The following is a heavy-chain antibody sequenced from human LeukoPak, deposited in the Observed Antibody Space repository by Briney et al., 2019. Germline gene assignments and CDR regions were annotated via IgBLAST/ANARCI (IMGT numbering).Heavy chain of an antibody. V-gene: IGHV3-11*04. D-gene: IGHD3-22*01. CDR1: GLTFSDYY. Sequence: PGGSLRLSCAASGLTFSDYYMSWIRQAPGKGLEWVSYISSSGSTIYYADSVKGRFTISRDNAKNSLYLQMNSLRAEDTAVYYCARERGHYYDSSGYTNWGQGTLVTVSS. CDR2: ISSSGSTI. CDR3: ARERGHYYDSSGYTN. J-gene: IGHJ4*02.